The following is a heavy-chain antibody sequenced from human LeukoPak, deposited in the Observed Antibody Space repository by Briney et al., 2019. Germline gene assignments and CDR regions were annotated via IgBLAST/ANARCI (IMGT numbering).Heavy chain of an antibody. D-gene: IGHD3-10*01. V-gene: IGHV1-3*01. CDR2: VNAGNGNT. J-gene: IGHJ4*02. CDR1: GYTFTSYA. Sequence: ASVKVSCKASGYTFTSYAMHWVRQAPGQRLEWMGWVNAGNGNTKYSQKFQGRVTITRDTSASTAYMELSSPRSEDTAVYYCARDPWRFGELSIDYWGQGTLVTVSS. CDR3: ARDPWRFGELSIDY.